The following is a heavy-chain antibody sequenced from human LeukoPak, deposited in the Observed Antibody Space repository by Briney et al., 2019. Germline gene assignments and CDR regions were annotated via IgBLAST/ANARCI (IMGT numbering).Heavy chain of an antibody. D-gene: IGHD2-15*01. CDR3: ARSWEYCSGGSCYSYL. CDR1: GGTFSSYA. V-gene: IGHV1-2*02. J-gene: IGHJ4*02. Sequence: ASVKVSCKASGGTFSSYAISWVRQAPGQGLEWMGWINPNSGGTNYAQKFQGRVTMTRDTSISTAYMELSRLRSDDTAVYYCARSWEYCSGGSCYSYLWGQGTLVTVSS. CDR2: INPNSGGT.